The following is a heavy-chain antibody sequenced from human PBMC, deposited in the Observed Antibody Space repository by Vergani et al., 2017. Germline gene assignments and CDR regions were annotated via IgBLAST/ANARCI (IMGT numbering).Heavy chain of an antibody. V-gene: IGHV4-30-4*08. CDR2: IYYSGST. CDR1: GGSISSGDYY. CDR3: ARWAGGITMIPSGGFDP. J-gene: IGHJ5*02. D-gene: IGHD3-22*01. Sequence: QVQLQESGPGLVKPSQTLSLTCTVSGGSISSGDYYWSWIRQPPGKGLEWIGYIYYSGSTYYNPSLKSRVTISVDTSKNQFSLKLSSVTAADTAVYYCARWAGGITMIPSGGFDPWGQGTLVTVS.